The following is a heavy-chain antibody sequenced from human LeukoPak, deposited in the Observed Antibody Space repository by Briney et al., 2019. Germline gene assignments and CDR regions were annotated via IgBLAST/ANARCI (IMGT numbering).Heavy chain of an antibody. J-gene: IGHJ3*02. CDR2: IKQDGSEK. CDR3: ARDSRRWLQFGSVVDAFDI. Sequence: GGSLRLSCAASGFTFSSYWMSWVRQAPGKGLEWVANIKQDGSEKYYVDSVKGRFTISRDNAKNSLYLQMDSLRAEDTAVYYCARDSRRWLQFGSVVDAFDIWGQGTMVTVSS. CDR1: GFTFSSYW. D-gene: IGHD5-24*01. V-gene: IGHV3-7*01.